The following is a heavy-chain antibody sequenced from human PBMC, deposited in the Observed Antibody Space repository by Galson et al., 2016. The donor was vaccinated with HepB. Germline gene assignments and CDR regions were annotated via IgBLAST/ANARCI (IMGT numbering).Heavy chain of an antibody. J-gene: IGHJ5*02. Sequence: SETLSLTCTVSGASISNYSWSWIRQPPGKRLEWIGYIYYNVRTNYNPSLKSRVAMSGDMSKNQISLNLRSVTAADTAIYYCACHHAGWFDPWGQGTLVTASS. D-gene: IGHD1-14*01. V-gene: IGHV4-59*01. CDR2: IYYNVRT. CDR3: ACHHAGWFDP. CDR1: GASISNYS.